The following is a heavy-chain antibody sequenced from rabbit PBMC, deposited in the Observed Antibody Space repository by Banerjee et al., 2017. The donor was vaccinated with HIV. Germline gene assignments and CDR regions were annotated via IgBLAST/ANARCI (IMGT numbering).Heavy chain of an antibody. CDR2: IYPDYGST. D-gene: IGHD1-1*01. V-gene: IGHV1S45*01. CDR1: GFSFSSSYY. J-gene: IGHJ4*01. CDR3: ARGKYASSSGYYNL. Sequence: QEQLEESGGDLVKPEGSLTLTCTASGFSFSSSYYMCWVRQAPGKGLEWIAYIYPDYGSTDYASWVNGRFTISLDNAQNTVFLQMTSLTAADTATYFCARGKYASSSGYYNLWGQGTLVTVS.